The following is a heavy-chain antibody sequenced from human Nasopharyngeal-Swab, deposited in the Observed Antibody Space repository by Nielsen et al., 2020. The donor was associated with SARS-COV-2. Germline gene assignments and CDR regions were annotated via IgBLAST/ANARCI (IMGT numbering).Heavy chain of an antibody. V-gene: IGHV4-39*01. CDR3: VRSSSWYYFDY. CDR1: GDSIAYSSFY. Sequence: SETLSLTCTVSGDSIAYSSFYWGWIRQPPGKGLEGIGNIYYNGNTYQNPSLKSPLTISVDKSKNQFSLQLSSVTAADTAVYYCVRSSSWYYFDYWAQGTQVTVSS. D-gene: IGHD6-13*01. J-gene: IGHJ4*02. CDR2: IYYNGNT.